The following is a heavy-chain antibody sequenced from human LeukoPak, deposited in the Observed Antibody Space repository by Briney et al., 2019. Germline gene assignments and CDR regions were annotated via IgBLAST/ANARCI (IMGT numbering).Heavy chain of an antibody. D-gene: IGHD4-17*01. CDR2: IKHDESEI. CDR1: GFTFSNYW. J-gene: IGHJ4*02. V-gene: IGHV3-7*02. Sequence: GGSLRLSCAASGFTFSNYWMAWLRQAPGKGLEWVANIKHDESEIYYVDSVRGRFTISRDNAKKSLHLQMNSLRADDTAVYYCASLPYGDLTFDYWGQGALVTVSS. CDR3: ASLPYGDLTFDY.